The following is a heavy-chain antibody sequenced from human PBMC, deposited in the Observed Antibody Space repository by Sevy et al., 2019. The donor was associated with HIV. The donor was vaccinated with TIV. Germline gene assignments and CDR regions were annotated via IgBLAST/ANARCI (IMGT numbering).Heavy chain of an antibody. D-gene: IGHD5-18*01. CDR1: GFTFSSYA. Sequence: GGSLRLSCAASGFTFSSYAMHWVRQAPGKGLEWVATMKQDGSEKDYVDSVKGRFTISRDNAKNSLYLQMNSLRGEDTAVYYCVRGGVGGYSYSLDSWGQGTLVTVSS. CDR3: VRGGVGGYSYSLDS. J-gene: IGHJ4*02. V-gene: IGHV3-7*01. CDR2: MKQDGSEK.